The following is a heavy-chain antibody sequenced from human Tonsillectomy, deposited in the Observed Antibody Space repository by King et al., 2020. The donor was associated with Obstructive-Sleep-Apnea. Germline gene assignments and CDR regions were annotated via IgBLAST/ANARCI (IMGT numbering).Heavy chain of an antibody. CDR2: ISRGSSAT. CDR3: ARYPMTLDITWYGVDY. D-gene: IGHD6-13*01. V-gene: IGHV3-48*04. Sequence: VQLVESGGGLVQPGWSLRLSCAASGFTFSRHNMNWVRQAPGKGLEWLAYISRGSSATYYADSTKGRFIVSRDDSKNSLYLQMNGLRAEDTAVYYCARYPMTLDITWYGVDYLGQGTLVTVSS. J-gene: IGHJ4*02. CDR1: GFTFSRHN.